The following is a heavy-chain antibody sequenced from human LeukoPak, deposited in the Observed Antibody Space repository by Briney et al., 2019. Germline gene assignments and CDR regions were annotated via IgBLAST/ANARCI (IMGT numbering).Heavy chain of an antibody. Sequence: ASVKVSCKASGYTFPNYGFTWVRQAPGQGLEWMGWISAYNGNTNYAQKFQGRITMTTDTSTSTAYMELRSLRSDDTAVYYCARDLKMGYSSGRYSWGTGSSNDYWGQGTLVTVSS. CDR1: GYTFPNYG. V-gene: IGHV1-18*01. CDR3: ARDLKMGYSSGRYSWGTGSSNDY. CDR2: ISAYNGNT. J-gene: IGHJ4*02. D-gene: IGHD6-19*01.